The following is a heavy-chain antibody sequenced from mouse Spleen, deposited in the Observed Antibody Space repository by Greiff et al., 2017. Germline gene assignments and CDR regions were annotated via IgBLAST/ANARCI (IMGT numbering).Heavy chain of an antibody. CDR3: ARQTAQATSFAY. Sequence: VQLQQSGAELVKPGASVKISCKASGYAFSSYWMNWVKQRPGKGLEWIGQIYPGDGDTNYNGKFKGKATLTADKSSSTAYMQLSSLTSEDSAVYFCARQTAQATSFAYWGQGTLVTVSA. J-gene: IGHJ3*01. V-gene: IGHV1-80*01. D-gene: IGHD3-2*02. CDR2: IYPGDGDT. CDR1: GYAFSSYW.